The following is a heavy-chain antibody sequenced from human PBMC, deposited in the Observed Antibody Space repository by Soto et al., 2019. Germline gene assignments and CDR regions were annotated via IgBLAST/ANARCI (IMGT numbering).Heavy chain of an antibody. D-gene: IGHD2-8*01. Sequence: QVQLVQSGAEVKKPGSSVKVSCKASGGTFSGYAISWVRQAPGQGLEWMGGIIPIFGTANYAQKFQGRVTITADKSTSTAYMELSSLRSEDTAVYYCARESGYCTNGVCYTTYYYYYGMDVWGQGTTVTVSS. CDR2: IIPIFGTA. CDR3: ARESGYCTNGVCYTTYYYYYGMDV. CDR1: GGTFSGYA. J-gene: IGHJ6*02. V-gene: IGHV1-69*06.